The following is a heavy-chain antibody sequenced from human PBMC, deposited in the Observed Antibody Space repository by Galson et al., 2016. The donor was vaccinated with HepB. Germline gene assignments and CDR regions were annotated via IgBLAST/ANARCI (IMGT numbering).Heavy chain of an antibody. D-gene: IGHD4/OR15-4a*01. V-gene: IGHV3-30*19. J-gene: IGHJ3*01. Sequence: SLRLSCAASGFTFSSYGMHWVRQAPGKGLEWVAIMSYDGANTFYADSVKGRFTISRDNSKNTLSLQMNSLRPDDTGVYYCTSDYGGFDPWGQGTMVTVSS. CDR3: TSDYGGFDP. CDR2: MSYDGANT. CDR1: GFTFSSYG.